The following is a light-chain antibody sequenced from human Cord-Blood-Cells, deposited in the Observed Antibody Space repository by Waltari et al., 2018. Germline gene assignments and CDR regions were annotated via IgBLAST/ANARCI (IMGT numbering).Light chain of an antibody. CDR1: SGSIASNY. V-gene: IGLV6-57*01. CDR2: EVN. CDR3: QSYDSSNHGV. Sequence: NFMLTQPHSVSESPGKTVTISCTRSSGSIASNYVQWYQQRPGSSPTTVIYEVNQTPSGFPDRFSGAIDSSSNSASLTISGLKTEDEADYYCQSYDSSNHGVFGGGTKLTVL. J-gene: IGLJ2*01.